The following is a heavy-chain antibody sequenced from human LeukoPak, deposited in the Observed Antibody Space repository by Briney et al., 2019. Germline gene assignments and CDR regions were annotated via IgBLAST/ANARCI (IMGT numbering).Heavy chain of an antibody. CDR2: MNPNSGNT. D-gene: IGHD1-14*01. CDR3: ARGCGPRTTHDY. Sequence: ASVKVSCKASGYTFTSYDINWVRQATGQGLEWMGWMNPNSGNTGYAQKFQGRVTMTRNTSISTAYMELSSLRSEDTAVYYCARGCGPRTTHDYWGQGTLVTVSS. CDR1: GYTFTSYD. J-gene: IGHJ4*02. V-gene: IGHV1-8*01.